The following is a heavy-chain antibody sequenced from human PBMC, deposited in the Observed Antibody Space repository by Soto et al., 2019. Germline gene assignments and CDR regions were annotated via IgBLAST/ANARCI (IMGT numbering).Heavy chain of an antibody. CDR1: GYTFTSYG. D-gene: IGHD2-15*01. CDR2: ISAYNGNT. CDR3: ARALYCSGGSCYFDY. V-gene: IGHV1-18*01. Sequence: GASVKVSCKASGYTFTSYGISWVRQAPGQGLEWMGWISAYNGNTNYAQKLQGRVTMTTDTSTSTAYMELRSLRSDDTAVYYCARALYCSGGSCYFDYWGQGTLVTAPQ. J-gene: IGHJ4*02.